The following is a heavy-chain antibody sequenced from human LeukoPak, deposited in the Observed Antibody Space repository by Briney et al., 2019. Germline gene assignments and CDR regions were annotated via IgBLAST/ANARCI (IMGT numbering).Heavy chain of an antibody. D-gene: IGHD4-17*01. V-gene: IGHV3-30*02. J-gene: IGHJ4*02. CDR3: AKDPSYYGDMYYFDY. CDR2: IPYHGSNK. CDR1: GFTFSSYG. Sequence: GGSLRLSCAASGFTFSSYGMHWVRQAPGKGLEWVAFIPYHGSNKYYADSVRGRLTISRDNSKNTLYLEMNSLRAKDTAVYYCAKDPSYYGDMYYFDYWGQGTLVTVSS.